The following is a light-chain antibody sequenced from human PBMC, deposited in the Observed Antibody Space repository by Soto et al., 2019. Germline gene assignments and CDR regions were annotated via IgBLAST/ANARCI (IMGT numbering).Light chain of an antibody. CDR1: QSVRRE. J-gene: IGKJ4*01. V-gene: IGKV3-11*01. Sequence: ETVLTQSPATLALSPGESGTLSCRASQSVRRELAWYQQKPGQAPRLLIYDASNRATGIPARFSGSGSGTSFSVPISRLVAGNFGVYYCQQRADWPITFGGGTKVEIK. CDR2: DAS. CDR3: QQRADWPIT.